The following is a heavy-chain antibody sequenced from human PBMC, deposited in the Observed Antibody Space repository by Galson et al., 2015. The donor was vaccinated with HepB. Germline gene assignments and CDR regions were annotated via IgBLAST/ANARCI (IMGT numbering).Heavy chain of an antibody. V-gene: IGHV1-69*13. J-gene: IGHJ6*02. CDR3: AREGVDSSSIPGVVYYYYGMDV. CDR2: IIPIFGTA. Sequence: SVKVSCKASGGTFSSYAISWVRQAPGQGLEWMGGIIPIFGTANYAQKFQGRVTITADESTSTAYMELSSLRSEDTAVYYCAREGVDSSSIPGVVYYYYGMDVWGQGTTVTVSS. CDR1: GGTFSSYA. D-gene: IGHD6-13*01.